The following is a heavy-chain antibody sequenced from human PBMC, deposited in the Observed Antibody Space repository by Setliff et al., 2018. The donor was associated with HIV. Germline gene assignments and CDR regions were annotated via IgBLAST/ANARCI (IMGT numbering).Heavy chain of an antibody. D-gene: IGHD3-22*01. J-gene: IGHJ5*02. V-gene: IGHV3-7*05. Sequence: GGSLRLSCAASGFTFSSAWMTWDRQAPGRGREYVAGMNRDGRETLYADSVKGRFSISRDNAKNSLYLQMNSLRAEDTAVYYCARAYYDSSGYYFEGNWFDPWGQGTLVTVSS. CDR3: ARAYYDSSGYYFEGNWFDP. CDR2: MNRDGRET. CDR1: GFTFSSAW.